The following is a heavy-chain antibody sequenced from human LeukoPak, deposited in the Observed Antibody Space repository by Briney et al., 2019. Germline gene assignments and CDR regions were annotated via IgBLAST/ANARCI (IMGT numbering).Heavy chain of an antibody. D-gene: IGHD1-26*01. CDR2: VYYNGGT. Sequence: SETLSLTCTVSGGSISSSSYSWGWIRQPPGKGLEWIGTVYYNGGTYYNPSLKSRVTISIDTSKNQFSLKLSSVTAADTAVYYCAREDRQVGATTPGHWGQGTLVTVSS. J-gene: IGHJ4*02. CDR3: AREDRQVGATTPGH. CDR1: GGSISSSSYS. V-gene: IGHV4-39*07.